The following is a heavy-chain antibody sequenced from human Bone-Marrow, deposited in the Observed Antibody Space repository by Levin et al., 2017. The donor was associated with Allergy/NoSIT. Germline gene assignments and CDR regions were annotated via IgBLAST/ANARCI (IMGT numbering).Heavy chain of an antibody. J-gene: IGHJ2*01. Sequence: PGGSLRLSCAASGFTFSTYSMNWVRQAPGKGLEWISYISSSGTTRNYADSVKGRFTVSRDNGKNSLYLQMNSLRAEDTAVYYCARDRSSYGGNSGWYFDLWGRGTLVTVSS. D-gene: IGHD4-23*01. V-gene: IGHV3-48*01. CDR3: ARDRSSYGGNSGWYFDL. CDR2: ISSSGTTR. CDR1: GFTFSTYS.